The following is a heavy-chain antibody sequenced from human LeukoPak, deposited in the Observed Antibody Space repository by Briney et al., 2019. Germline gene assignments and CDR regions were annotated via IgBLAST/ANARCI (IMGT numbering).Heavy chain of an antibody. CDR2: FDPEDGET. V-gene: IGHV1-24*01. D-gene: IGHD2-8*01. CDR3: ATIFDFNGGH. Sequence: ASVRVSSKVSGYTLSELSMHWVRQAPGKGLEWMGGFDPEDGETIYAQNFQGRVTMTEDTSTDTAYMELSSLRSEDTAVYYCATIFDFNGGHWGQGTLVTVSS. CDR1: GYTLSELS. J-gene: IGHJ4*02.